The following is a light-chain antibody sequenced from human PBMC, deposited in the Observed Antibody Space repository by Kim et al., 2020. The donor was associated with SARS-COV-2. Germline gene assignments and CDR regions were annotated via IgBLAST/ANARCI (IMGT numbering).Light chain of an antibody. CDR1: SGSSASSY. V-gene: IGLV6-57*03. J-gene: IGLJ3*02. CDR2: EDH. CDR3: QSYDNTNWV. Sequence: GKTVTNSCTRSSGSSASSYVQWFQRRPASAPTTVIYEDHHRPSGVPDRFSGSTDRSSNSASLTISGLEFEDEADYYCQSYDNTNWVLGGGTQLTVL.